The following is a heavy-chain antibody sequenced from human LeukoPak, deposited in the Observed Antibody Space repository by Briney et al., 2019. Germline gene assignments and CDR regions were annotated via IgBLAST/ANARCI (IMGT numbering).Heavy chain of an antibody. CDR1: GFTFSDYY. J-gene: IGHJ4*02. CDR3: ARDKEGGHISFDY. V-gene: IGHV3-11*05. CDR2: ISSTSSYT. Sequence: GGSLRLSCAASGFTFSDYYMNWIRQAPGKGLEWVSYISSTSSYTNYADSVKGRFTISRDNAKSSLYLQMNSLRAEDTAVYYCARDKEGGHISFDYWGQGTLVTVSS. D-gene: IGHD2-15*01.